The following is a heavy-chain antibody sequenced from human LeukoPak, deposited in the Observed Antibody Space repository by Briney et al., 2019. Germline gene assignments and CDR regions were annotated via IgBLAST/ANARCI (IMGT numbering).Heavy chain of an antibody. J-gene: IGHJ3*01. CDR3: ARSYGDYITGAYAFDV. D-gene: IGHD4-17*01. V-gene: IGHV4-59*08. CDR1: GGSISNYY. CDR2: IYYSGST. Sequence: PSETLSLTCTVSGGSISNYYWSWIRQPPEKGLEWIGYIYYSGSTNYNPSLKSRLTISVDTSKNQFSLKLSSVTAADTAVYYCARSYGDYITGAYAFDVWGQGTMVTVST.